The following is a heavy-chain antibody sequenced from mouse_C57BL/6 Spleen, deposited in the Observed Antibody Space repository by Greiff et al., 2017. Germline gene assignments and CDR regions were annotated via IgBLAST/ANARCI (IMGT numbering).Heavy chain of an antibody. Sequence: VQLQQPGAELVRPGSSVKLSCKASGYTFTSYWMHWVKQRPIQGLEWIGNIDPSDSDTHYNQKFKDKATLTVDKSSSTAYMQLSSLTSEDSAVYYCARTGTGTAGFAYWGQGTLVTVSA. V-gene: IGHV1-52*01. CDR1: GYTFTSYW. CDR2: IDPSDSDT. CDR3: ARTGTGTAGFAY. J-gene: IGHJ3*01. D-gene: IGHD4-1*01.